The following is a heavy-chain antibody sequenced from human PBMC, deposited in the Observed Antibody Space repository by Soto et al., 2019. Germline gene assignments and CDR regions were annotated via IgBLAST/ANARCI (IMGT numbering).Heavy chain of an antibody. CDR2: ISYDGSNK. CDR1: GFTFSSYA. CDR3: ARDRDSSGWYTQDHNPY. V-gene: IGHV3-30-3*01. Sequence: GGSPRLSCAASGFTFSSYAMHWVRQAPGKGLEWVAVISYDGSNKYYADSVKGRFTISRDNSKNTLYLQMNSLRAEDTAVYYCARDRDSSGWYTQDHNPYWGQGTLVTVSS. D-gene: IGHD6-19*01. J-gene: IGHJ4*02.